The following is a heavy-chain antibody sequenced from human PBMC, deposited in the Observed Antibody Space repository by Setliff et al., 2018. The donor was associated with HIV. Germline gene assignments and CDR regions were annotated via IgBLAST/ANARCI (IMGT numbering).Heavy chain of an antibody. V-gene: IGHV5-51*01. D-gene: IGHD3-10*01. CDR2: IYPQDSDT. CDR1: GYSFSNHW. Sequence: GESLTISCTGSGYSFSNHWIGWVRQMPGRGLEWMGIIYPQDSDTRYSPSFEGHVTISADRSRNTAYLQWTALKASDTAMYYCARHTIDISLLVVQDPGPFDIWGRGTMVTVSS. J-gene: IGHJ3*02. CDR3: ARHTIDISLLVVQDPGPFDI.